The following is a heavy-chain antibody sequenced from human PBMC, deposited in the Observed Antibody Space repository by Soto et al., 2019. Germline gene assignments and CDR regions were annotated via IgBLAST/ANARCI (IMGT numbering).Heavy chain of an antibody. J-gene: IGHJ3*02. CDR1: GFYFDRYW. CDR2: IKQDGREK. CDR3: ARELRFCTRITAAFEI. V-gene: IGHV3-7*05. Sequence: EVQLVESGGDLLQPGGSLRLSCVASGFYFDRYWMNWVRQAPGEGLEWVANIKQDGREKNYVDSVAGRFTTSRDNAKSSLSLQTNSPRGEDTAVYFCARELRFCTRITAAFEIRGQETMVTVPS. D-gene: IGHD3-3*01.